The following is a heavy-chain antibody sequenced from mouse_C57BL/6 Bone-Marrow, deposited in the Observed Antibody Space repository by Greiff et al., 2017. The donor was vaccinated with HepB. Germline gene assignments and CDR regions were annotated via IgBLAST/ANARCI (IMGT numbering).Heavy chain of an antibody. CDR3: ASHYFDY. CDR1: GFTFSDYG. J-gene: IGHJ2*01. V-gene: IGHV5-17*01. Sequence: EVMLVESGGGLVKPGGSLKLSCAASGFTFSDYGMHWVRQAPEKGLEWVAYISSGSSTIYYADTVKGRFTISRYNAKNTLFLQRTSLRSEDTAMYYCASHYFDYWGQGTTLTVSS. CDR2: ISSGSSTI.